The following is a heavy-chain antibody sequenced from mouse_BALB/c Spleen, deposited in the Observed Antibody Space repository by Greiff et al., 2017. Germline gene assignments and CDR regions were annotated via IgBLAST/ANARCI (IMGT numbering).Heavy chain of an antibody. CDR3: ARGVYGYDAGSYAMDY. J-gene: IGHJ4*01. CDR2: INPSTGYT. D-gene: IGHD2-2*01. V-gene: IGHV1-7*01. Sequence: QVQLKESGAELAKPGASVKMSCKASGYTFTSYWMHWVKQRPGQGLEWIGYINPSTGYTEYNQKFKDKATLTADKSSSTAYMQLSSLTSEDSAVYYCARGVYGYDAGSYAMDYWGQGTSVTVSS. CDR1: GYTFTSYW.